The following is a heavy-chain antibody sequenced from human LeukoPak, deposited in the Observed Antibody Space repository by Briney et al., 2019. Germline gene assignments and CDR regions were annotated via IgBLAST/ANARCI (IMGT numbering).Heavy chain of an antibody. CDR1: GYTFTSYG. CDR2: ISAYNGST. D-gene: IGHD2-21*02. CDR3: ARGPRLHYYYYMDV. J-gene: IGHJ6*03. V-gene: IGHV1-18*01. Sequence: ASVKVSCKASGYTFTSYGISWVRQAPGQGLEWMGWISAYNGSTNYAQKLQGRVTMTTDTSTSTAYMELRSLRSDDTAVYYCARGPRLHYYYYMDVWGKGTTVTVSS.